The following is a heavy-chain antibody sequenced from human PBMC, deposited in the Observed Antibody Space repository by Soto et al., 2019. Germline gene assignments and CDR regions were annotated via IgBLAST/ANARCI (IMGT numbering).Heavy chain of an antibody. J-gene: IGHJ5*02. Sequence: QITLKESGPTLVEPTQTLTLTCTFSGFSLSSSGVGVGWIRQPPGKALEWLALIYWGDDKRYSPALKVRLTLSKDPFKTHVLLKRTNMDTVVTATYYCAPSHIIPGGTTFLDLWGKG. CDR2: IYWGDDK. V-gene: IGHV2-5*02. CDR3: APSHIIPGGTTFLDL. CDR1: GFSLSSSGVG. D-gene: IGHD1-1*01.